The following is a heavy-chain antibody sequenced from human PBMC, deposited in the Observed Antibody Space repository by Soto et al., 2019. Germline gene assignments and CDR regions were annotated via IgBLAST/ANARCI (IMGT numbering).Heavy chain of an antibody. CDR2: IWYDGSNK. CDR3: ASLAPYYGSGSYYNGGYI. Sequence: GGSLRLSCAASGFTFSSYGMHWVRQPPGPGLEWVAVIWYDGSNKYYADSVKGRFTISRDNSKNTLYLQMNSLRAEDTAVYYCASLAPYYGSGSYYNGGYIWGQGTLVTVSS. V-gene: IGHV3-33*01. CDR1: GFTFSSYG. J-gene: IGHJ4*02. D-gene: IGHD3-10*01.